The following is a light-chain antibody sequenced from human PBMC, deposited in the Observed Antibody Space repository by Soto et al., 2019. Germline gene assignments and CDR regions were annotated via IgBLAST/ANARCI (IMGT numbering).Light chain of an antibody. CDR2: AAS. V-gene: IGKV3-15*01. CDR1: QSVRSN. CDR3: QHYDHWPLT. J-gene: IGKJ4*01. Sequence: EIVMTQSPATLSVSPGERVTLSCRASQSVRSNLAWYQQIPGQAPRLLIYAASTRATGIPDRFSGSGSGTEFTLTISSLQSVDFAIYSCQHYDHWPLTFGGGTKVEIK.